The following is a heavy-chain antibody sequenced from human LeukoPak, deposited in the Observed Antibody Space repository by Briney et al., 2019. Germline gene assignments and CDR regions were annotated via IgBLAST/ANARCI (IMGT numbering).Heavy chain of an antibody. V-gene: IGHV4-61*02. CDR1: GGSISSGSYY. D-gene: IGHD6-19*01. CDR2: IYTSGST. J-gene: IGHJ6*02. CDR3: AKIAVAGNYYYYGMDV. Sequence: SETLSLTCTVSGGSISSGSYYWSWIRQPAGKGLEWIGRIYTSGSTNYNPSLKSRVTISVDTSKNQFSLKLSSVTAADTPVYYCAKIAVAGNYYYYGMDVWGQGTTVTVSS.